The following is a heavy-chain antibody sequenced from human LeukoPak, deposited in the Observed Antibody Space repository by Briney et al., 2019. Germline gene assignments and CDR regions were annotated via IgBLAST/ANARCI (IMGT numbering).Heavy chain of an antibody. CDR3: ARALAVAGRSDY. J-gene: IGHJ4*02. Sequence: PGGSLRLSCAASGFTFSSYEMNWVRQAPGKGLEWVSYISSSGSTIYYADSVKGRFTTSRDNAKNSLYLQMNSLRAEDTAVYYCARALAVAGRSDYWGQGTLVTVSS. CDR2: ISSSGSTI. V-gene: IGHV3-48*03. CDR1: GFTFSSYE. D-gene: IGHD6-19*01.